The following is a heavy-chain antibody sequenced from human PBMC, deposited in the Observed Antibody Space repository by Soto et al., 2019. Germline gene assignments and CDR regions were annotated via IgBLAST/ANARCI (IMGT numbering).Heavy chain of an antibody. CDR3: ARESHGEYVCDH. Sequence: QVQLVESGGGVVQPGTSLRLSCAASGFTFSTYGMHWVRQAPGKGLEWVAGIWYDGTNKNYADSVKGRFTISRDNSKTTLYLQLSSLRPEDTAVYYCARESHGEYVCDHWGQGTLVTVSS. V-gene: IGHV3-33*01. CDR2: IWYDGTNK. J-gene: IGHJ4*02. CDR1: GFTFSTYG. D-gene: IGHD4-17*01.